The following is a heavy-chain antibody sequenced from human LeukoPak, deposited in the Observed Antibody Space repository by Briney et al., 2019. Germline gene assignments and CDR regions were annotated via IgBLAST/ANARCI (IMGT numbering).Heavy chain of an antibody. V-gene: IGHV4-59*01. D-gene: IGHD3-3*01. Sequence: SETLSLTCTVSGGSISSYYWSWIRQPPGKGLEWIGYIYYSGSTNYNPSLKSRVTISVGTSKNQFSLKLSSVTAADTAVYYCARGGGSYDFWSGYKYNWFDPWGQGTLVTVSS. CDR3: ARGGGSYDFWSGYKYNWFDP. CDR1: GGSISSYY. J-gene: IGHJ5*02. CDR2: IYYSGST.